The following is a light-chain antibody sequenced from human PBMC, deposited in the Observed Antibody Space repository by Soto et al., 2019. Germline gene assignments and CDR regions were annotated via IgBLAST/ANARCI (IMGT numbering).Light chain of an antibody. CDR3: SSYTTSSLYV. V-gene: IGLV2-14*01. Sequence: QSALTQPASVSGSPGQSITISCTGTSSDVGAYNYVSWYQQYPGKAPKLMIYEVSNRHSGVSNRFSGSKSGNTASLTISGLQAEDEADYYCSSYTTSSLYVFGTGTKLTVL. CDR1: SSDVGAYNY. CDR2: EVS. J-gene: IGLJ1*01.